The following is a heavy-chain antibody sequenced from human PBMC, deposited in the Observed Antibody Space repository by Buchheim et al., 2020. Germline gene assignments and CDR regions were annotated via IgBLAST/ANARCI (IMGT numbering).Heavy chain of an antibody. V-gene: IGHV4-39*07. CDR1: GGSISSSSYY. D-gene: IGHD6-13*01. CDR3: ARDQGGSSSWYGGNWFDP. Sequence: QLQLQESGPGLVKPSETLSLTCTVSGGSISSSSYYWGWIRQPPGKGLEWIGSIYYSGSTYYNPSIKRRVTISVDTSKNQFSLQLSSVTAADTAVYYCARDQGGSSSWYGGNWFDPWGQGTL. CDR2: IYYSGST. J-gene: IGHJ5*02.